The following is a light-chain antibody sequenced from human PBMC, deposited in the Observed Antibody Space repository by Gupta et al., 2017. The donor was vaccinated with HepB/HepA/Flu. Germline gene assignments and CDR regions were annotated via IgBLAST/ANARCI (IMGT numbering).Light chain of an antibody. Sequence: DIQMTQSPSSLSASVGDRVTITCRASQSISSYLNWYQQKPGKAPKLLIYAASSLQSGVPSRFSGSGSGTDFTLTISSLQPEDCATYYCQQSDSTPRGTFGQATKVEIK. V-gene: IGKV1-39*01. J-gene: IGKJ1*01. CDR2: AAS. CDR3: QQSDSTPRGT. CDR1: QSISSY.